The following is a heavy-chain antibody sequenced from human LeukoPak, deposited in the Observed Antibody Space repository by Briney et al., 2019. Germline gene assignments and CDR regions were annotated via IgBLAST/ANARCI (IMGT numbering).Heavy chain of an antibody. V-gene: IGHV3-23*01. J-gene: IGHJ4*02. D-gene: IGHD6-13*01. CDR2: ISGSGDNT. Sequence: GGFLRLSCAASGFTFSSYAMSWVRQPPGKGLEWVSGISGSGDNTYYADSVKGRFTISRDNSKKTLYLHLNSLRVEDAAVYYCAKDGYSSIPGFHFEYWGQGTPVTVSS. CDR3: AKDGYSSIPGFHFEY. CDR1: GFTFSSYA.